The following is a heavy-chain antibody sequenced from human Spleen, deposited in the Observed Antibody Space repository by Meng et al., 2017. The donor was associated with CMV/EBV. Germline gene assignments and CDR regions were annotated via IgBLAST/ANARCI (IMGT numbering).Heavy chain of an antibody. CDR3: AHLSYDFWSGYHYYFDY. CDR1: SLSTSGVG. J-gene: IGHJ4*02. Sequence: SLSTSGVGVGWIRQPPGKALEWLALIYWNADKRYSPSLKSRLTITKDTSKNQVVLTMTNMDPVDTATYYCAHLSYDFWSGYHYYFDYWGQGTLVTVSS. V-gene: IGHV2-5*01. D-gene: IGHD3-3*01. CDR2: IYWNADK.